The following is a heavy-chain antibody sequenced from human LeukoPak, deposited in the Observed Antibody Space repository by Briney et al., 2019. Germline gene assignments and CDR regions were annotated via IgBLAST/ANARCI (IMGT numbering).Heavy chain of an antibody. D-gene: IGHD4-17*01. CDR1: GYTFTNYG. CDR3: AKDWGWQYADYETVAVEH. V-gene: IGHV1-18*01. J-gene: IGHJ4*02. Sequence: GASVKVSCKASGYTFTNYGISWVRQAPGQGLEWMGWISVYTGKTYHAQKFQARVTMTTDTSTTTAYMELRSLRSDDTAVYYCAKDWGWQYADYETVAVEHWGQGTLVTVSS. CDR2: ISVYTGKT.